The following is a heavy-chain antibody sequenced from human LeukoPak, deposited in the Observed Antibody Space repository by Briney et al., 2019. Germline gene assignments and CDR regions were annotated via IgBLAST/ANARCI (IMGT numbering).Heavy chain of an antibody. CDR2: IIPIFGTA. CDR3: ARAVLLLRYQLLSYMDV. J-gene: IGHJ6*03. Sequence: ASVKVSCKASGGTFSNYAITWVRQAPGQGLEWMGGIIPIFGTANYAQKFQGRVTITADESTSTAYMELSSLRSEDTAVYYCARAVLLLRYQLLSYMDVWGKGTTVTVSS. V-gene: IGHV1-69*13. D-gene: IGHD2-2*01. CDR1: GGTFSNYA.